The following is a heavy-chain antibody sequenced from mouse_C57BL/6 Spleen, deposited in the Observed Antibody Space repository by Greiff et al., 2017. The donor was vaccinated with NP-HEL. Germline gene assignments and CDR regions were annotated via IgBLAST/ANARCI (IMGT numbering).Heavy chain of an antibody. V-gene: IGHV3-6*01. CDR1: GYSITSGYY. J-gene: IGHJ3*01. D-gene: IGHD1-1*01. Sequence: EVQLQESGPGLVKPSQSLSLTCSVTGYSITSGYYWNWIRQFPGNKLEWMGYISYDGSNNYNPSLKNRISITRDTSKNQFFLKLNSVTTEDTATYYCARERDGSSPWFAYWGQGTLVTVAA. CDR2: ISYDGSN. CDR3: ARERDGSSPWFAY.